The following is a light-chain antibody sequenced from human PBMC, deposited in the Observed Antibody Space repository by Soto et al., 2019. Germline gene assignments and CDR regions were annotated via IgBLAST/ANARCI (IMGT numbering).Light chain of an antibody. Sequence: SYELTQPPSESLAPGKTASISCGGNNIGSKGVHWYQQKPGQAPVLVIYSDTDLPPVIPERFSGSNSANLATLTISRVEAGDEAHYYCQVWDSGSAHVVFGGGTKLTFL. J-gene: IGLJ2*01. CDR3: QVWDSGSAHVV. CDR2: SDT. V-gene: IGLV3-21*04. CDR1: NIGSKG.